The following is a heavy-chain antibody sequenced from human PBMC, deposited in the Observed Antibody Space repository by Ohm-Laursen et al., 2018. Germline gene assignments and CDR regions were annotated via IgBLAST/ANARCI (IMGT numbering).Heavy chain of an antibody. V-gene: IGHV2-5*01. J-gene: IGHJ4*02. CDR1: GFSLSTGGLG. CDR3: AHRRSSTFDY. CDR2: IYGNDEK. Sequence: TQTLTLTCTFSGFSLSTGGLGVGWIRQPPGKALEWLALIYGNDEKRYSPSLKSRLTITKDTSKNQVVLTVTNMDPMDTATYYCAHRRSSTFDYWGQGTLVTVSS.